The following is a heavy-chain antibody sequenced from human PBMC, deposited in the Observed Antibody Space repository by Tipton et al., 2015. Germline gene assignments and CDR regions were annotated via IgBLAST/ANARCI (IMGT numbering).Heavy chain of an antibody. CDR1: AYSISSGYY. CDR2: IFHRGDT. CDR3: ACQDYDSLTRDYQPVAY. V-gene: IGHV4-38-2*01. D-gene: IGHD3-9*01. Sequence: TLSLTCAVSAYSISSGYYWGWIRQPPGKGLEWIGSIFHRGDTNYNPSLKSRVTISLDTSKNQFSLKLTSVTAADTAVYYCACQDYDSLTRDYQPVAYWGQGPLVTVSP. J-gene: IGHJ4*02.